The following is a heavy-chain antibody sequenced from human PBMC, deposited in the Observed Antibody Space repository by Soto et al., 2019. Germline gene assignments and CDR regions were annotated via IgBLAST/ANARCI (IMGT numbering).Heavy chain of an antibody. Sequence: GASVKVSCKASGYTFTSYYMHWVRQAPGQGLEWMGIINPSGGSTSYAQKFQGRVTMTRDTSTSTVYMELSSLRSEDTAVYYCARDPFDYEGYYYYMDFWGKGTTVPVSS. CDR3: ARDPFDYEGYYYYMDF. D-gene: IGHD3-9*01. CDR1: GYTFTSYY. CDR2: INPSGGST. V-gene: IGHV1-46*03. J-gene: IGHJ6*03.